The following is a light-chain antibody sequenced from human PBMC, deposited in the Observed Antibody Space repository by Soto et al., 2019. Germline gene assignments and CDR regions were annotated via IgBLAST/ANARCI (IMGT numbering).Light chain of an antibody. CDR3: QQLNTLPFT. V-gene: IGKV1-9*01. Sequence: DIQLTQSPSLLSASVGDRVTITCRASHDISTYLAWYQQKPGKAPKLMIYEASTLQSGVPSRFSGSGSGTEFTLTISGLLPEDFATYHCQQLNTLPFTFGQGKRLDTK. J-gene: IGKJ5*01. CDR1: HDISTY. CDR2: EAS.